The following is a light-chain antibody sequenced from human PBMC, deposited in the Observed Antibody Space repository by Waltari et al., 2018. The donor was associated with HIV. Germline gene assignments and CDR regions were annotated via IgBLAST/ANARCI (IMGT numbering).Light chain of an antibody. Sequence: QSALTQPASVSGSPGQSVTISCPGTHSDLGDYHYVPWYQQHPGKAPKLIIFAVSNRPSGVSNRFSGSKSGNTASLTISGLQAEDEADYYCSSYTSTITVVFGGGTKVTVL. CDR2: AVS. CDR1: HSDLGDYHY. CDR3: SSYTSTITVV. J-gene: IGLJ2*01. V-gene: IGLV2-14*01.